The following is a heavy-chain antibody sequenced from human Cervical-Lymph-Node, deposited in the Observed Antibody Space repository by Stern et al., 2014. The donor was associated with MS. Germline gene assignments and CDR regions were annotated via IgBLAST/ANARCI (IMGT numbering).Heavy chain of an antibody. D-gene: IGHD1-14*01. CDR3: ASHYN. Sequence: QVQLVESGSEVKKPGSSVKVSCKASGGNFSSHVISWVRQAPGQGLEWVGGIIPMFATANYAQRLQGRVTITADESTSIVYMELSGLRSEHTPIYSGASHYNWGQGTLVTVSS. J-gene: IGHJ4*02. CDR2: IIPMFATA. CDR1: GGNFSSHV. V-gene: IGHV1-69*01.